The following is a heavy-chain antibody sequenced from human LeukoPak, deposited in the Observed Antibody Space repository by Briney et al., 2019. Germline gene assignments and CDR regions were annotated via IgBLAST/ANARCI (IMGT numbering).Heavy chain of an antibody. CDR1: GYTFTSYD. D-gene: IGHD3-22*01. CDR3: AKVGDDSSGYYYYAFDI. CDR2: MNPNRGNT. Sequence: ASVKVSCKASGYTFTSYDINWVRQATGQGLEGMGWMNPNRGNTGYAQKFQGRVTMTRNTSISTAYMELSSLRSEDTAVYYCAKVGDDSSGYYYYAFDIWGQGTMVTVSS. V-gene: IGHV1-8*01. J-gene: IGHJ3*02.